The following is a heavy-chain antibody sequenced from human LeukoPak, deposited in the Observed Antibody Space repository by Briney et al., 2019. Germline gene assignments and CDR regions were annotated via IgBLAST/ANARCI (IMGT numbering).Heavy chain of an antibody. CDR2: INHGGST. Sequence: SETLSLTCAVYGVPFSGYYWSWIRQPPGRGLEWIGEINHGGSTNYNPSLKSRVTLSLDTSKNQLSLKLTSVTAADTAVYYCARGGSSSFQNYWGQGTLVTVSS. J-gene: IGHJ4*02. CDR1: GVPFSGYY. D-gene: IGHD6-6*01. V-gene: IGHV4-34*01. CDR3: ARGGSSSFQNY.